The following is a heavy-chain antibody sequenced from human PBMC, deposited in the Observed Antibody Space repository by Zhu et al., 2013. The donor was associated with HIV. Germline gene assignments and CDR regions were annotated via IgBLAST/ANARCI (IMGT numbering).Heavy chain of an antibody. CDR2: SIIVGST. CDR1: GGSFSSYY. Sequence: QVQLQESGPGLVKPSETLSLTCSVSGGSFSSYYWSWIRQPPREGTGVDWGISIIVGSTNYNPSLKSRVTILVDTSKNQFSLKVSSVTAADTAVYYCARDPQPSYSSSWLLDLWGLAPWSLSPQ. V-gene: IGHV4-59*01. D-gene: IGHD6-13*01. CDR3: ARDPQPSYSSSWLLDL. J-gene: IGHJ2*01.